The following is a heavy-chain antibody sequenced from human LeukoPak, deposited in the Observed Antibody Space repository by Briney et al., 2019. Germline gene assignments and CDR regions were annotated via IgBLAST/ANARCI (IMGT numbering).Heavy chain of an antibody. D-gene: IGHD1-26*01. J-gene: IGHJ3*02. CDR1: GFTFSSYA. CDR3: AKDRPSGIVGATRDAFDI. V-gene: IGHV3-30-3*01. CDR2: ISYDGSNK. Sequence: SGGSLRLSCAASGFTFSSYAMHWVRQAPGKGLEWVAVISYDGSNKYYADSVKGRFTISRDNSKNTLYLQMNSLRAEDTAVYYCAKDRPSGIVGATRDAFDIWGQGTMVTVSS.